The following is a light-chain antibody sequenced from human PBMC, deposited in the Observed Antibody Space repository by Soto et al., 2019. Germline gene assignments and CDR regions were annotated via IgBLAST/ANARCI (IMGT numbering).Light chain of an antibody. Sequence: EIVMTQSPATLSVSPGERATLSCRASQRVSSSLAWYQQKPGQAPRLLIYDTSTRATGIPARFSGSGSGTEFTLTISSLQSEDFAVYYCQQYNNWPPLTFGGGTKVEIK. J-gene: IGKJ4*01. CDR2: DTS. CDR1: QRVSSS. V-gene: IGKV3-15*01. CDR3: QQYNNWPPLT.